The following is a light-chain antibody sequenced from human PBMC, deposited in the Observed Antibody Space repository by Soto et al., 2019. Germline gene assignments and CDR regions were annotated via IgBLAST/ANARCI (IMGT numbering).Light chain of an antibody. CDR3: QQYDIWPPYT. CDR1: QNIRSS. Sequence: EVMMTQSPASLSASPGERVTLSCSSSQNIRSSLAWYQQRPGQAPRLLIYDASTRATGIPPRFSGGGSGTEFTVTISSLQSEDFAIYYCQQYDIWPPYTFGQGTKVDIK. J-gene: IGKJ2*01. CDR2: DAS. V-gene: IGKV3-15*01.